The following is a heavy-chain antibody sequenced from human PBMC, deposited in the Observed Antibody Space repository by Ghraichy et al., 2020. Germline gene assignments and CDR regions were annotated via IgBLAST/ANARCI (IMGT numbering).Heavy chain of an antibody. CDR2: ISSSSSYI. J-gene: IGHJ6*03. CDR3: ARTLETITMVRGVLYYYYYMDV. D-gene: IGHD3-10*01. V-gene: IGHV3-21*01. CDR1: GFTFSSYS. Sequence: GALRLSCAASGFTFSSYSMNWVRQAPGKGLEWVSSISSSSSYIYYADSVKGRFTISRDNAKNSLYLQMNSLRAEDTAVYYCARTLETITMVRGVLYYYYYMDVWGKGTTVTVSS.